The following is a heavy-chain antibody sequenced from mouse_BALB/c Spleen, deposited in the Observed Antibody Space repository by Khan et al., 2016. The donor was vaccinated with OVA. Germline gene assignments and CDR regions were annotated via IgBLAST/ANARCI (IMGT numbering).Heavy chain of an antibody. Sequence: EVQLQESGPGLVKPSQSLSLTCTVTGYSITSDYAWNWIRQFPGNKLEWMGYISYSGSTSYTPSLKSRISITRDTSKNQFCLQLNSVTTEDTATSYCARGRAYWGQGTLVTVSA. CDR1: GYSITSDYA. J-gene: IGHJ3*01. D-gene: IGHD3-3*01. CDR3: ARGRAY. V-gene: IGHV3-2*02. CDR2: ISYSGST.